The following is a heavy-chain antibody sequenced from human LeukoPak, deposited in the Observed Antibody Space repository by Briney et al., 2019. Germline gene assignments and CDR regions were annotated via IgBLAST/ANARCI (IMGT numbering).Heavy chain of an antibody. CDR1: GFTFRTYA. Sequence: GGSLRLSCAASGFTFRTYAMSWVRQTPGKGLEWVSAISGSGDSTYYADSVKGRFTFSRDNSKNTLYLQMNCLRAEDTAVYYCARKYYGGNSGGFDYWGQGTLVTVSS. CDR2: ISGSGDST. J-gene: IGHJ4*02. V-gene: IGHV3-23*01. CDR3: ARKYYGGNSGGFDY. D-gene: IGHD4-23*01.